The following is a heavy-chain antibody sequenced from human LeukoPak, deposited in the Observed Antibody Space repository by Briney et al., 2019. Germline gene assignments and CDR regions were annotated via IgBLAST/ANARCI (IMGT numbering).Heavy chain of an antibody. CDR1: GFTFSTYT. D-gene: IGHD2-15*01. V-gene: IGHV3-21*01. CDR3: ARDLKGHYCSGGSCYRPYYFDY. CDR2: ISSSSSYI. J-gene: IGHJ4*02. Sequence: PGGSLRFSCVASGFTFSTYTMNWVRQAPGKGLEWVSSISSSSSYIYYADSVRGRFTISRDNAKNSLYLQMSSLRVEDTAVYYCARDLKGHYCSGGSCYRPYYFDYWGQGTLVTVSS.